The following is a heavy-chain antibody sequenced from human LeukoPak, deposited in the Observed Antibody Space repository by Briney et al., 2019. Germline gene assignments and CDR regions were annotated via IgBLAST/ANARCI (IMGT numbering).Heavy chain of an antibody. CDR1: GGSIGSYY. CDR3: ARDTAMGLYYYGMDV. CDR2: IYYSGST. Sequence: SETLSLTCTVSGGSIGSYYWSWIRQPPGKGLEWIGYIYYSGSTNYNPSLKSRVTISVDTSKNQFSLKLSSVTAADTAVYYCARDTAMGLYYYGMDVWGKGTTVTVSS. D-gene: IGHD5-18*01. V-gene: IGHV4-59*01. J-gene: IGHJ6*04.